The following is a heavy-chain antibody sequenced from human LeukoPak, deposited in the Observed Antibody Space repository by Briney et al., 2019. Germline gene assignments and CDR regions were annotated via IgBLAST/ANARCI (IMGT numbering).Heavy chain of an antibody. CDR1: GYSFTSYW. CDR3: ASLYDFWSGWFDP. CDR2: IYPGDSDT. V-gene: IGHV5-51*01. Sequence: GESLQISCKGSGYSFTSYWIGWVRQMPGKGLEWMGIIYPGDSDTRYSPSFQGQVTISADKSISTAYLQWSSLKASDTAMYYCASLYDFWSGWFDPWGQGTLVTVSS. D-gene: IGHD3-3*01. J-gene: IGHJ5*02.